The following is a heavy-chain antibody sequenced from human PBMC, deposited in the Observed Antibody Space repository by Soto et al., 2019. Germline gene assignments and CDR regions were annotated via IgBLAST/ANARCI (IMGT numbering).Heavy chain of an antibody. V-gene: IGHV3-23*01. CDR1: GFTFSSYA. CDR3: AKGDGSGTYSYYYYYYMAV. Sequence: EVQLLESGGGLVQPGGSLRLSCAASGFTFSSYAMSWVRQAPGKGLEWVSAISASGRTTYYADSVKGRFTISRDNSKNTLYLQIHSLRAEDTAVYYCAKGDGSGTYSYYYYYYMAVWGNGTTVTVSS. D-gene: IGHD3-10*01. J-gene: IGHJ6*03. CDR2: ISASGRTT.